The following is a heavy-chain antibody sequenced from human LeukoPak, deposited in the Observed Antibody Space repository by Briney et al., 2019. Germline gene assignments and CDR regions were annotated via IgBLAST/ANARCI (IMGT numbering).Heavy chain of an antibody. CDR2: ISWDGGST. V-gene: IGHV3-43D*03. Sequence: PGGSLRLSCAASGFTFDDYAMHWVRQAPGKGLEWVSLISWDGGSTYYADSVKGRFTISRDNSKNSLYLQMNSLRAEDTALYYCAKDMERFGYDSFYFDYWGQGTLVTVSS. D-gene: IGHD5-12*01. J-gene: IGHJ4*02. CDR3: AKDMERFGYDSFYFDY. CDR1: GFTFDDYA.